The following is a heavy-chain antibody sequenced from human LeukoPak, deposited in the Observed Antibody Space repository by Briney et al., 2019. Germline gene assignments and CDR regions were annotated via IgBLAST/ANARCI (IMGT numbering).Heavy chain of an antibody. D-gene: IGHD3-10*01. J-gene: IGHJ6*02. CDR3: ARTLVRGVIYYGMDV. CDR1: GYRFTSYW. V-gene: IGHV5-10-1*01. CDR2: IDPSDSYT. Sequence: GESLRISCKGSGYRFTSYWISWVRQMPGKGLEWMGRIDPSDSYTNYSPSFQGHVTISADKSISTAYLQWSSLKASDTAMYYCARTLVRGVIYYGMDVWGQGTAVTVSS.